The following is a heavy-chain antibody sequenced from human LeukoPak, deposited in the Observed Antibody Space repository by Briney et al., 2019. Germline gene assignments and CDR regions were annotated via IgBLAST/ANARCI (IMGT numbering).Heavy chain of an antibody. J-gene: IGHJ4*02. CDR3: ARSPDILTGVNFDY. V-gene: IGHV1-2*02. CDR2: INPNSGGT. Sequence: ASVKVSCKASGYTFTGYYMHWVRQAPGQGREWMGWINPNSGGTNYAQKFQDKVTITKETSKSPAYRERDRRRLGDPAVYYGARSPDILTGVNFDYWGQGILVTVSS. D-gene: IGHD3-9*01. CDR1: GYTFTGYY.